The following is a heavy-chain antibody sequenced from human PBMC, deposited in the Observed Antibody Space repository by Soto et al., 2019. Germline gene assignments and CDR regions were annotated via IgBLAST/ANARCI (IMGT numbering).Heavy chain of an antibody. CDR1: GFTFSSYG. D-gene: IGHD3-10*01. Sequence: ESGGGVVQPGRSLRLSCAASGFTFSSYGMHWVRQAPGKGLEWVAVIWYDGSNKYYADSVKGRFTISRDNSKNTLYLQMNSLRAEDTAVYYCARDTVLLWFGELSYWGQGTLVTVSS. CDR2: IWYDGSNK. CDR3: ARDTVLLWFGELSY. V-gene: IGHV3-33*01. J-gene: IGHJ4*02.